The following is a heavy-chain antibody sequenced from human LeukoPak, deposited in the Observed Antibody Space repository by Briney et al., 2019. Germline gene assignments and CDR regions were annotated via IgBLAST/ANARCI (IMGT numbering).Heavy chain of an antibody. D-gene: IGHD3-16*01. V-gene: IGHV3-23*01. CDR3: ARGGGYFDF. Sequence: GGSLRLSCAASGFTFSSYAMSWVRQAPGKGLEWVSGISSNGASTYYADSVKGRFTISRDNAKDSLFLQMNSLRAEDTAVYYCARGGGYFDFWGQGTLVTVSS. CDR1: GFTFSSYA. J-gene: IGHJ4*02. CDR2: ISSNGAST.